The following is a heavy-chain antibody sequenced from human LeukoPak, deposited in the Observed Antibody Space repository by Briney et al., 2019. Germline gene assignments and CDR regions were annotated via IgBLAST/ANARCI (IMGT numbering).Heavy chain of an antibody. D-gene: IGHD4-17*01. CDR3: ARDDYGDSDAFDI. CDR1: GGSISRGGYY. Sequence: PSQTLSLTCTVSGGSISRGGYYWSWIRQHPGKGLEWIGYIYYSGSTYYNPSLKSRVTISVDTSKIKFFLKLTSVTAADTAVYYCARDDYGDSDAFDIWGQGTMVTVSS. J-gene: IGHJ3*02. V-gene: IGHV4-31*03. CDR2: IYYSGST.